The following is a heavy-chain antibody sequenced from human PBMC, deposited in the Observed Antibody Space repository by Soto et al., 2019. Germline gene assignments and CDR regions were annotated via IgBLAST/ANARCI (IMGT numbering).Heavy chain of an antibody. D-gene: IGHD5-18*01. CDR1: GGSISSAAYY. CDR3: AREYTYGSNFFDC. J-gene: IGHJ4*02. V-gene: IGHV4-31*02. Sequence: QVQLQESGPGLVKPSQTLSLSWTVSGGSISSAAYYWSWIAQHPGKGLEWIGYISHSGSTYYTPSLKSRVIISADTSKNQFSLNLTSVTAADTAVYYCAREYTYGSNFFDCWGQGALVTVSS. CDR2: ISHSGST.